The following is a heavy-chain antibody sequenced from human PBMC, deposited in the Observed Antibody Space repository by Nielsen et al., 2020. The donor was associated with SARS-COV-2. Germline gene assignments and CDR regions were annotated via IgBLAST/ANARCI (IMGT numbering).Heavy chain of an antibody. Sequence: GESLKISCAASGFTFSSYGMHWVRQAPGKGLEWVAVISYDGSNKYYADSVKGRFTISRDNSKNTLYLQMNSLRAEDTAVYYCAKGSYSSSWYYRLDGMDVWGQGTTVTVSS. CDR2: ISYDGSNK. D-gene: IGHD6-13*01. V-gene: IGHV3-30*18. CDR1: GFTFSSYG. CDR3: AKGSYSSSWYYRLDGMDV. J-gene: IGHJ6*02.